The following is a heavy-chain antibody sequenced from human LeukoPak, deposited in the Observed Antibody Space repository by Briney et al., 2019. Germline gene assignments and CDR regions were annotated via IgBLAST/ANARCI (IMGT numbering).Heavy chain of an antibody. J-gene: IGHJ6*03. V-gene: IGHV3-23*01. CDR1: GFTFSRYS. CDR3: AKATDYDYYYMDV. Sequence: GGSLRLSCAASGFTFSRYSMNWVRQAPEKGLEWVSAISGSGGSTYYADSVKGRFTISRDNSKNTLYMQMNSLRAEDTAVYYCAKATDYDYYYMDVWGKGTTVTVSS. CDR2: ISGSGGST.